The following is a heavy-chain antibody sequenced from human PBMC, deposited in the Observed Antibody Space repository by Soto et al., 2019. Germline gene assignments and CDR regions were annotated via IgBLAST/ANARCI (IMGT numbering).Heavy chain of an antibody. V-gene: IGHV4-34*01. CDR3: ARKRRAAKRYNWFDP. Sequence: PSETLSLTCAVYGGSFSGYYWSWIRQPPGKGLEWIGEINHSGSTNYNPSLKSRVTISVDTSKNQFSLKLSSVTAADTAVYYCARKRRAAKRYNWFDPWGQGTLVTVS. CDR1: GGSFSGYY. D-gene: IGHD3-16*01. CDR2: INHSGST. J-gene: IGHJ5*02.